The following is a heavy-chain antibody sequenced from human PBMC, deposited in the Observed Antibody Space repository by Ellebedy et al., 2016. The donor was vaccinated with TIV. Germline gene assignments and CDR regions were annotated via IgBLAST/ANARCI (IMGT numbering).Heavy chain of an antibody. CDR2: INPSGGST. CDR3: ARDPRTPRGMDV. CDR1: GYSFTSYH. Sequence: ASVKVSCKASGYSFTSYHIHWVRQAPGQGLEWMGLINPSGGSTSSAPKFQGRITMTRDTSTSTVYMELSSLRSEDTAVYYCARDPRTPRGMDVWGQGTTVTVSS. D-gene: IGHD1-14*01. V-gene: IGHV1-46*01. J-gene: IGHJ6*02.